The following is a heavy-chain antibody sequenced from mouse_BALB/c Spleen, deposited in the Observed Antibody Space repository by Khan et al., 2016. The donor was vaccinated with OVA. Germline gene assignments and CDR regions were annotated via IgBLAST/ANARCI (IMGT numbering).Heavy chain of an antibody. D-gene: IGHD1-1*01. CDR2: IWSGGST. Sequence: QVQLQQSGPGLVQPSQSLSITCTVSGFSLTSYGVHWVRQSPGKGLEWLGVIWSGGSTDYNAAFISRLSISKDNSKSQVFFKMNSLQANDTAIYYSARSFYYYGSSNAMDHWGQGTSVTVSS. J-gene: IGHJ4*01. V-gene: IGHV2-2*02. CDR3: ARSFYYYGSSNAMDH. CDR1: GFSLTSYG.